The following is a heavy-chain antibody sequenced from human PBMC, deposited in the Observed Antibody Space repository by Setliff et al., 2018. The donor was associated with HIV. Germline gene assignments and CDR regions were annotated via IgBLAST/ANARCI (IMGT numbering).Heavy chain of an antibody. CDR3: ARDGPLEGSYRYYYYYMDV. J-gene: IGHJ6*03. D-gene: IGHD3-10*01. Sequence: ASVKVSCKASGYTFSGYHMYWVRQAPGQGLEWMGRINPDSGDTKYTQKFEGRVTMTSDTSISTVYMELSSLRSDDTAVYYCARDGPLEGSYRYYYYYMDVWGKGTTVTVSS. CDR1: GYTFSGYH. V-gene: IGHV1-2*06. CDR2: INPDSGDT.